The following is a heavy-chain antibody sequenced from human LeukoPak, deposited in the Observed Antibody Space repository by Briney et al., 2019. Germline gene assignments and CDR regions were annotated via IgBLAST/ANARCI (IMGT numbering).Heavy chain of an antibody. CDR2: ISSSSSYI. V-gene: IGHV3-21*01. D-gene: IGHD2/OR15-2a*01. J-gene: IGHJ5*02. Sequence: PGGSLRLSCAASGFTFSSNSMNWVRQAPGKGLEWVSSISSSSSYIYYADSVKGRFTISRDNAKNSLYLQMNSLRAEDTAVYYCARAFENNWFDPWGQGTLVTVSS. CDR1: GFTFSSNS. CDR3: ARAFENNWFDP.